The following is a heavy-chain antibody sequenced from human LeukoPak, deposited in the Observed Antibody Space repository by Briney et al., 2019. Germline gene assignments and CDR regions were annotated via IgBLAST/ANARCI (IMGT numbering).Heavy chain of an antibody. Sequence: SETLSLTCTVSGGSINSRGYYWGWIRQPPGKGLEWIGTIYYSGGTYYNPSLKSRVTLSVDMSKSQFSLKLSSVTAADTAVYYCARRTFGGVIKYWGQGTLVTVSS. V-gene: IGHV4-39*07. CDR3: ARRTFGGVIKY. J-gene: IGHJ4*02. D-gene: IGHD3-16*02. CDR1: GGSINSRGYY. CDR2: IYYSGGT.